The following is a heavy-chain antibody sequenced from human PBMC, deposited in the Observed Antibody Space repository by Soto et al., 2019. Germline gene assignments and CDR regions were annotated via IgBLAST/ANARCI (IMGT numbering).Heavy chain of an antibody. V-gene: IGHV1-18*01. CDR2: INAGNGNT. CDR3: ARDYDIGNY. D-gene: IGHD3-9*01. Sequence: ASVKVSCKASGYTFTSYGISWVRQAPGQRLEWMGWINAGNGNTKYSQKFQGRVTMTRDTSTSTVYMELSSLRSEDTAVYYCARDYDIGNYWGQGTLVTVSS. J-gene: IGHJ4*02. CDR1: GYTFTSYG.